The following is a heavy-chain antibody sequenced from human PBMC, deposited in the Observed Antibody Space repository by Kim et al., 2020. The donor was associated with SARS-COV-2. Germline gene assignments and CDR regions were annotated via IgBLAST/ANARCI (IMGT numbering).Heavy chain of an antibody. CDR3: AKEWIQLWLGYDALDI. Sequence: VRGRFTISRDNAKNKLYLQMNSLGAEDTAVYYCAKEWIQLWLGYDALDIWGQVTMVTVSS. D-gene: IGHD5-18*01. J-gene: IGHJ3*02. V-gene: IGHV3-30*02.